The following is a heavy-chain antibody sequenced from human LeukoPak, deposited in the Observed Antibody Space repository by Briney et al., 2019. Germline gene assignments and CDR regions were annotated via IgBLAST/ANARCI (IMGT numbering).Heavy chain of an antibody. CDR1: GFIFSPYW. Sequence: GGSLRLSCAASGFIFSPYWVTWVRQASGMGLEWVANMKEDGGEKFYVDSVGGRFTISRDNAKNSVYLQMNSLRVEDTGVYYCARVRTEWYIDLWGRGTLVTVST. CDR3: ARVRTEWYIDL. V-gene: IGHV3-7*01. J-gene: IGHJ2*01. CDR2: MKEDGGEK. D-gene: IGHD2-8*02.